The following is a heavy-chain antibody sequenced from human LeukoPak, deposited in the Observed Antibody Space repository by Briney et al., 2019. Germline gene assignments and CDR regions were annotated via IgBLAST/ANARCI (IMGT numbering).Heavy chain of an antibody. V-gene: IGHV4-59*01. CDR2: IYYSGST. CDR3: ARGRSGKYYFGY. CDR1: GGSISSYY. J-gene: IGHJ4*02. D-gene: IGHD1-26*01. Sequence: SETLSLTCTVSGGSISSYYWSWIRQPPGKGLEWIGYIYYSGSTNYNPSLKSRVTISVDTSKNQFSLKLSSVTAADTAVYYCARGRSGKYYFGYWGQGTLVTVSS.